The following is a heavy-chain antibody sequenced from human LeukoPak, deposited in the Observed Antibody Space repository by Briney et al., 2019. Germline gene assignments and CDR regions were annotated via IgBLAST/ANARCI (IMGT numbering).Heavy chain of an antibody. CDR2: ITGSGGNT. Sequence: ASLRLSCAASGFTFSNYAMSWVRQAPGKGLEWVSAITGSGGNTYYADSAKGRFTISRDNSKNTVFLQMNSLRAEDTAVYYCAKSANARPTTLDYWGQGTLVTVSS. J-gene: IGHJ4*02. CDR3: AKSANARPTTLDY. V-gene: IGHV3-23*01. CDR1: GFTFSNYA. D-gene: IGHD5-12*01.